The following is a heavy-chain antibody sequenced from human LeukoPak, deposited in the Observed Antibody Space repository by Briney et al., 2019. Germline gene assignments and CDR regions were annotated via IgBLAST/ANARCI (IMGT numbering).Heavy chain of an antibody. CDR2: IYYSGST. J-gene: IGHJ4*02. CDR1: GGSVSSGSYY. D-gene: IGHD3-9*01. CDR3: ARARASYYDILTGSSIDY. Sequence: TPSETLSLTCTVSGGSVSSGSYYWSWIRQPPGKGLEWIGYIYYSGSTNYNPSLKSRVTISVDTSKNQFSLKLSSVTAADTAVYYCARARASYYDILTGSSIDYWGQGTLVTVSS. V-gene: IGHV4-61*01.